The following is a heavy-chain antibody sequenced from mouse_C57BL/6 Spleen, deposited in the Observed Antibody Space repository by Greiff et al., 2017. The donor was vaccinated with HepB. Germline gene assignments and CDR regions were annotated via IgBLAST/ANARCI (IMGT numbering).Heavy chain of an antibody. J-gene: IGHJ1*03. CDR2: IYPGDGDT. CDR3: AGGLLRGVLYFGV. Sequence: VQLQQSGPELVKPGASVKISCKASGYAFSSSWMNWVKQRPGKGLEWIGRIYPGDGDTNYNGKFKGKATLTADKSSSTAYMQLSSLTSEDSAVYFCAGGLLRGVLYFGVWGTGTTVTVSS. D-gene: IGHD1-1*01. CDR1: GYAFSSSW. V-gene: IGHV1-82*01.